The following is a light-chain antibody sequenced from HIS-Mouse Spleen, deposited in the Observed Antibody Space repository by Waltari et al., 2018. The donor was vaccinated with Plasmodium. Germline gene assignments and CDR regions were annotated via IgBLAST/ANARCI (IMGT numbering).Light chain of an antibody. CDR1: ALPKKY. CDR3: YSTDSSGNHRV. V-gene: IGLV3-10*01. Sequence: SYELTQPPSVSVSPDPTARITCSGDALPKKYAYWYQQQSGQAPVLVIYEDSKRPSGIPERFSGSSSGTMATLTISGAQVEDEADYYCYSTDSSGNHRVFGGGTKLTVL. J-gene: IGLJ3*02. CDR2: EDS.